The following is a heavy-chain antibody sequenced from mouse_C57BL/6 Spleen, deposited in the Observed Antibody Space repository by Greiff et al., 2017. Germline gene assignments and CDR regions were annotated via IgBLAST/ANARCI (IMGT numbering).Heavy chain of an antibody. CDR3: ARGNYYGSSYSYYFGY. J-gene: IGHJ2*01. V-gene: IGHV1-82*01. D-gene: IGHD1-1*01. Sequence: VQLQQSGPELVKPGASVKISCKASGYAFSSSWMNWVKQRPGKGLEWIGRIYPGDGDTNYNGKFKGKATLTADKSSSTAYMQLSSLTSEDSAVYFCARGNYYGSSYSYYFGYWGQGTTLTVSS. CDR2: IYPGDGDT. CDR1: GYAFSSSW.